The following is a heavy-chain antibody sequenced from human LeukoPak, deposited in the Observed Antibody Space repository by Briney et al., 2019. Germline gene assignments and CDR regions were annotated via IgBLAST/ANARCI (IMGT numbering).Heavy chain of an antibody. CDR1: GYTFTGYY. CDR3: ASELGPQLHDYGDYTY. V-gene: IGHV1-2*02. Sequence: ASVKVSCKASGYTFTGYYMHWVRQAPGQGLEWMGWINPNSGGTNYAQKFQGRVTMTRDTSVSTAYMELSRLRSDDTAVYYCASELGPQLHDYGDYTYCGQGTLVTVSS. D-gene: IGHD4-17*01. CDR2: INPNSGGT. J-gene: IGHJ4*02.